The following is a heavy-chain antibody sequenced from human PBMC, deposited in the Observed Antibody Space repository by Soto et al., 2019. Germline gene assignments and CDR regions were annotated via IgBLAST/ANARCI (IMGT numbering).Heavy chain of an antibody. CDR2: IDGGKT. CDR1: VFTFNNAR. V-gene: IGHV3-15*01. J-gene: IGHJ4*02. CDR3: TSNAAAKVGTLSY. D-gene: IGHD1-26*01. Sequence: PWWSLRLSCSASVFTFNNARMSWVRQAPGKGLDWVGRIDGGKTDFAAPVEGRFTFSRDDSRNTLFLQMNSLKTEDTGVYYCTSNAAAKVGTLSYWGQGTLVTVSS.